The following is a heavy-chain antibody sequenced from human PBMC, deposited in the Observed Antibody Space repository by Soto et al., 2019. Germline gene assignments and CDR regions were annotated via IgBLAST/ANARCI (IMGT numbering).Heavy chain of an antibody. D-gene: IGHD7-27*01. CDR3: ARDLGKVTGDI. CDR1: GFTVSSHY. J-gene: IGHJ3*02. V-gene: IGHV3-66*01. CDR2: FYMDGTT. Sequence: EVQLVESGGGLVQPGGSLRLSCAASGFTVSSHYMSWVRQAPGKGLEWVSVFYMDGTTHYADSVKGRFSISRDNSKNTLYLQVNSLRPEDTAVYYCARDLGKVTGDIWGQGTLVTVSS.